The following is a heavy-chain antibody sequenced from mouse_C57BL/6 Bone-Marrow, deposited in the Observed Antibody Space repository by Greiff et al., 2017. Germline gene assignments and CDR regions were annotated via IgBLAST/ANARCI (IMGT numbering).Heavy chain of an antibody. Sequence: QVQLQQSGAELARPGASVKLSCKASGYTFTSYGISWVKQRTGQGLEWIGEIYPRSGNTYYNEKIKGKATLTADKSSSTAYMELRSLTSEDSAVYFCARLGLTGAFAYWGQGTLVTVAA. J-gene: IGHJ3*01. CDR2: IYPRSGNT. CDR1: GYTFTSYG. V-gene: IGHV1-81*01. D-gene: IGHD4-1*01. CDR3: ARLGLTGAFAY.